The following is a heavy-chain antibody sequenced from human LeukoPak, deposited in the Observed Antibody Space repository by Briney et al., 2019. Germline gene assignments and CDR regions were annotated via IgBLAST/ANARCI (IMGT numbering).Heavy chain of an antibody. CDR3: ARRYCTDY. V-gene: IGHV3-30-3*01. D-gene: IGHD2-8*01. CDR2: ISYDGSNK. Sequence: PGRSLRLSCAASGFTFSSYAMHWVRQAPGKGLEWVAVISYDGSNKYYADSVKGRFTISRDNSKNTLYLQMNSLRAVDTAVYYCARRYCTDYWGQGTLVTVSS. J-gene: IGHJ4*02. CDR1: GFTFSSYA.